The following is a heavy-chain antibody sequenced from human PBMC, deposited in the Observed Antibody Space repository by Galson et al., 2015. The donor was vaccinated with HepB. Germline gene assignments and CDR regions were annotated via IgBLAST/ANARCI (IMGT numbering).Heavy chain of an antibody. CDR2: IKQDGSEK. CDR1: GFTFSSYW. CDR3: ARDHVAAAGDFDY. Sequence: SLRLSCAASGFTFSSYWMSWVRQAPGKGLEWVANIKQDGSEKYYVDSVKGRFTISRDNAKNSLYLQMNSLRAEDTAVYYCARDHVAAAGDFDYWGQGTLVTVSS. V-gene: IGHV3-7*01. D-gene: IGHD6-13*01. J-gene: IGHJ4*02.